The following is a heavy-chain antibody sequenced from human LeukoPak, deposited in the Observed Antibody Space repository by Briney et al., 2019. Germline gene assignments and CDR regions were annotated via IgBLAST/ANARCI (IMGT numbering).Heavy chain of an antibody. V-gene: IGHV4-34*01. CDR2: INHSGST. J-gene: IGHJ4*02. CDR1: GGSFSGYY. CDR3: ASRGRKVRGVLSPFDY. D-gene: IGHD3-10*01. Sequence: SETLSLTCAVYGGSFSGYYWSWIRQPPGKGLEWIGEINHSGSTNYNPSLKSRVTISVDTSKNQFSLKLSSVTAADTAVYYCASRGRKVRGVLSPFDYWGQGTLVTVSS.